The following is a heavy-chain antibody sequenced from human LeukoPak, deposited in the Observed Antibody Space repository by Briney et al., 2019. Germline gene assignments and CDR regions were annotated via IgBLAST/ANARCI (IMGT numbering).Heavy chain of an antibody. J-gene: IGHJ6*02. CDR1: GFTFSSYW. D-gene: IGHD2-21*01. CDR2: IKQDGSEK. CDR3: AKYCGGDCYGMNV. V-gene: IGHV3-7*01. Sequence: GGSLRLSCTASGFTFSSYWMSWVRQAPGKGLEWVANIKQDGSEKDYVDSVKGRFTISRDNAKNSLYLQMNSLRAEDTAVYYCAKYCGGDCYGMNVWGQGTTVTVSS.